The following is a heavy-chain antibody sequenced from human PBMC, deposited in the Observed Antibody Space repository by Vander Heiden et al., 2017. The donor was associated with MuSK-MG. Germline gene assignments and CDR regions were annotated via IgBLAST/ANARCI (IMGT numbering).Heavy chain of an antibody. Sequence: QVKLVESGGGVVQPGRSLGLSCAASGFMFSSYGMHWVCQAPGKGLEWVALIWYDGSKTYYEDSVKGRFTVSRDNSENKLYLEMHNLRAEDTAVYYCARTFIAARLTRPDYWGQGTLVTVSS. CDR2: IWYDGSKT. CDR1: GFMFSSYG. J-gene: IGHJ4*02. V-gene: IGHV3-33*01. CDR3: ARTFIAARLTRPDY. D-gene: IGHD6-6*01.